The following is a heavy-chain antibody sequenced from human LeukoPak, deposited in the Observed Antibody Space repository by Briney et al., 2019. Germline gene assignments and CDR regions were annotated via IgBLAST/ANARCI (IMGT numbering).Heavy chain of an antibody. CDR2: IYYSGST. CDR1: GGSISSYY. D-gene: IGHD2-15*01. J-gene: IGHJ6*02. Sequence: SETLSLTCTVSGGSISSYYWSWIRQPPGKGLEWIGYIYYSGSTNYNPSLKSRVTISVDTSKNQFSLKLSSVTAADTAVYYCARLPGCSGGSCYPLLRYYYYGMDVWGQGTTVTVSS. CDR3: ARLPGCSGGSCYPLLRYYYYGMDV. V-gene: IGHV4-59*08.